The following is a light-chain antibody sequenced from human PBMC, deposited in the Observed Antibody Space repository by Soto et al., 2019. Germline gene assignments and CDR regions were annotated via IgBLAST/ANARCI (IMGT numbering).Light chain of an antibody. CDR3: QSYDSSLSGYV. J-gene: IGLJ1*01. V-gene: IGLV1-40*01. Sequence: QSVLTQPPSESGAPGQRVTISCTGSSSNFGAGYDVHWYQQVPGTAPKLLIYGNNNRPSGVPDRFSGSKSGTSASLAITGLQAEDEADYYCQSYDSSLSGYVFGTGTQLTVL. CDR1: SSNFGAGYD. CDR2: GNN.